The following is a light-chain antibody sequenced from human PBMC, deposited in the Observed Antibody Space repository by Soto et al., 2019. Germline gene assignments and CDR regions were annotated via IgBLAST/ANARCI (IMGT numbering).Light chain of an antibody. J-gene: IGKJ3*01. CDR1: QSVSSNF. V-gene: IGKV3-20*01. Sequence: EIVMTQSPGTLSLSPGERATLSCRASQSVSSNFLAWYQQRPGQAPRLLMDGASSRAAGIPDRISGSGSGTDFTLTISRLEPEDFAVYYCHHYGRSAIFTFGPGTTVDIK. CDR3: HHYGRSAIFT. CDR2: GAS.